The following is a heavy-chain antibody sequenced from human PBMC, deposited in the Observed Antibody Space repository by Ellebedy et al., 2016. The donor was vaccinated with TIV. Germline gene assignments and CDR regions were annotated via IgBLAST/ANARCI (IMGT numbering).Heavy chain of an antibody. CDR3: ARGVAGAFIDY. Sequence: GSLRLXXAVYGGSFSGYYWSWIRQPPGKGLEWIGEINHSGSTNYNPSLKSRVTISVDAFKNQFSLKLSSVTAADTAVYYCARGVAGAFIDYWGQGTLVTVSS. CDR2: INHSGST. CDR1: GGSFSGYY. J-gene: IGHJ4*02. D-gene: IGHD2-15*01. V-gene: IGHV4-34*01.